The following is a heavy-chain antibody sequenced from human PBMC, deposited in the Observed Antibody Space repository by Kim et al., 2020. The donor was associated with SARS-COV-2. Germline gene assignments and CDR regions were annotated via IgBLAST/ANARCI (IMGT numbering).Heavy chain of an antibody. CDR1: GYTFTSYG. V-gene: IGHV1-18*01. CDR2: ISAYNGNT. J-gene: IGHJ4*02. D-gene: IGHD2-15*01. Sequence: ASVKVSCKASGYTFTSYGISWVRQAPGQGLEWMGWISAYNGNTNYAQKLQGRVTMTTDTSTSTAYMELRSLRSDDTAVYYCARGLGYCSGGSCYPIGDYWGQGTLVTVSS. CDR3: ARGLGYCSGGSCYPIGDY.